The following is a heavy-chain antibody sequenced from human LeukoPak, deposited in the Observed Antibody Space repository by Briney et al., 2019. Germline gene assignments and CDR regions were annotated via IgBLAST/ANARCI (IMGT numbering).Heavy chain of an antibody. CDR3: VRDPRQQSRRGYYYYYGLDV. J-gene: IGHJ6*02. D-gene: IGHD6-13*01. V-gene: IGHV3-7*01. CDR2: IQQDGSEK. Sequence: GGSLRLSCAASGFTFSSYWMTWVRQAPGKGLEWVANIQQDGSEKNYVDSVKGRFTISRDNAKNSLYLQMSSLRADDTAVYYCVRDPRQQSRRGYYYYYGLDVWGQGTTVTVSS. CDR1: GFTFSSYW.